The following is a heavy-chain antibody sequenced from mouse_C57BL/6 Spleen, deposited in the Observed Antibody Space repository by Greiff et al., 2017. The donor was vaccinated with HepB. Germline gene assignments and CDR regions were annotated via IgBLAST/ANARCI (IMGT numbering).Heavy chain of an antibody. V-gene: IGHV2-2*01. CDR3: ARNGNGNYLAWFAY. D-gene: IGHD2-1*01. CDR2: IWSGGST. CDR1: GFSLTSYG. J-gene: IGHJ3*01. Sequence: VKLMESGPGLVQPSQSLSITCTVSGFSLTSYGVHWVRQSPGKGLEWLGVIWSGGSTDYNAAFISRLSISKENSKSQVFFKMNSLQADDTAIYYCARNGNGNYLAWFAYWGQGTLVTVSA.